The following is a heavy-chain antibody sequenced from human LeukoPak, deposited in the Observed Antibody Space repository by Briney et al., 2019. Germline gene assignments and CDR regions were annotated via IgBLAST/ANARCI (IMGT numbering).Heavy chain of an antibody. CDR1: GGSISSGGYS. V-gene: IGHV4-30-2*01. Sequence: PSQTLSLTCAVSGGSISSGGYSWSWIRQPPGKGLEWIGYIYHSGSTYYNPSLKSRVTISVDRSKNQFSLKLSSVTAADTAVYYCARGYSYGYWFDPWGQGTLVTVS. CDR2: IYHSGST. D-gene: IGHD5-18*01. CDR3: ARGYSYGYWFDP. J-gene: IGHJ5*02.